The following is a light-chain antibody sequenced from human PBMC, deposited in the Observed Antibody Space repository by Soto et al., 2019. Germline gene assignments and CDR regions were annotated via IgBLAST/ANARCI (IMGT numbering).Light chain of an antibody. CDR1: TSDVGCYNR. V-gene: IGLV2-14*03. J-gene: IGLJ3*02. CDR2: DVS. Sequence: HSALTQPASVSGSPGQSITISCTGPTSDVGCYNRVSWYQQHPGKAPTLMIKDVSNRPSGVSDRFSGSKSGNTASLTIYGLQPEDEAYYYCSSFTISSTWVFGGGTKLTVL. CDR3: SSFTISSTWV.